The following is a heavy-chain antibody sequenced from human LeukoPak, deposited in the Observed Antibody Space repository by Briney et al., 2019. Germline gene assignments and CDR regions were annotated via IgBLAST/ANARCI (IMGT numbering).Heavy chain of an antibody. CDR2: ISYDGSNK. CDR1: GFTFSRFP. J-gene: IGHJ6*03. CDR3: ARGPYGDYEYYYYMDV. Sequence: GGSPILSCAAPGFTFSRFPMHWVRQAPGKVLGWVPVISYDGSNKYYGDSVKGRFTISRDNSKNTLYLQLNSLRPEDTAVYYCARGPYGDYEYYYYMDVWGKGTTVTVSS. V-gene: IGHV3-30*01. D-gene: IGHD4-17*01.